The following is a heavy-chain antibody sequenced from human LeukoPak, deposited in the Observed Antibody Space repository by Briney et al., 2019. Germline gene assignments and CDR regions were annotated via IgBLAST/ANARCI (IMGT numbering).Heavy chain of an antibody. Sequence: PGGSLRLSCAASGFTFSNAWMSWVRQAPGKGLEWVGRIKSKTDGGTTDYAAPVKGRFTISRDDSKNTLYLQMNSLKTEDTAVYYCTTNQEYYDFWSGYYTAFDYWGQGTLVTVSS. V-gene: IGHV3-15*01. D-gene: IGHD3-3*01. J-gene: IGHJ4*02. CDR3: TTNQEYYDFWSGYYTAFDY. CDR2: IKSKTDGGTT. CDR1: GFTFSNAW.